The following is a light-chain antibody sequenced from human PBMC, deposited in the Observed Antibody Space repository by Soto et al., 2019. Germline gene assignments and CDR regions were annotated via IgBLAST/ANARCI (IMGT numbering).Light chain of an antibody. CDR1: SSDVGGYNY. V-gene: IGLV2-14*01. J-gene: IGLJ2*01. Sequence: QSALTQPASVSGSPGQSITISCTGTSSDVGGYNYVSWYQQHPGKAPKLTIYEVSNRPSGVSNRFSGSKSGNTASLTISGLQAEDEADYYCSSYTSSSTDVVFGGGTQLTVL. CDR2: EVS. CDR3: SSYTSSSTDVV.